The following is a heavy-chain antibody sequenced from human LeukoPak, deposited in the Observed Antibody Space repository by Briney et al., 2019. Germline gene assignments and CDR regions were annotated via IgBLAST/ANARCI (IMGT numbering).Heavy chain of an antibody. Sequence: GGSLRLSCAASGFTYSSYSMNWVRQAPGKGLEWVSTISTRSTYKYYADSLKGRFTISRDNAKNSLYLQMNSLRAEDTAVYYCVREGDNADFDYWGQGTLVTVSS. D-gene: IGHD2-21*02. CDR3: VREGDNADFDY. J-gene: IGHJ4*02. CDR1: GFTYSSYS. CDR2: ISTRSTYK. V-gene: IGHV3-21*01.